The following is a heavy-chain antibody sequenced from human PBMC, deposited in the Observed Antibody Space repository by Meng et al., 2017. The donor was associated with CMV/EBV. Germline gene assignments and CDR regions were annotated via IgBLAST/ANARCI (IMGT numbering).Heavy chain of an antibody. CDR3: ARGSRRLPRFNWFDP. V-gene: IGHV4-34*01. Sequence: QVQLQQCGAGLLKPSATLSLTCAVYGGSFNGYYWSWIRQPPGKGLEWIGEINHSGSTNYNPSLKSRVTISVDTSKNQFSLKLSSVTAADTAVYYCARGSRRLPRFNWFDPWGQGTLVTVSS. CDR1: GGSFNGYY. CDR2: INHSGST. J-gene: IGHJ5*02. D-gene: IGHD3-3*01.